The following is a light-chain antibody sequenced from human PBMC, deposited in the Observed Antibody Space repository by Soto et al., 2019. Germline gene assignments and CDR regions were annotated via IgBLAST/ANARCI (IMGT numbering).Light chain of an antibody. J-gene: IGKJ1*01. V-gene: IGKV1-5*03. CDR3: QQYSTFWT. CDR2: KAS. CDR1: QSIGSW. Sequence: DIPMTQSPPTLSASVGDRVIVTCRASQSIGSWLAWYQQKPGRAPKLLIHKASSLQSGVPSRFSGGGSGTEFTLTISSLQPEDFATYYCQQYSTFWTFGQGTKVEIK.